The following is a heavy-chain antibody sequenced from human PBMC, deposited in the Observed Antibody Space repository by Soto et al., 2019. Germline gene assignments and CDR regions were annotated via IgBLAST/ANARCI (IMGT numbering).Heavy chain of an antibody. CDR3: ARDRIQLWSPPGYYYGMDV. Sequence: GGSLRLSCAASGFTFSSYSMNWVRQAPGKGLEWVSSISSSSSYIYYADSVKGRFTISRDNAKNSLYLQMNSLRAEDTAVYYCARDRIQLWSPPGYYYGMDVWGQGTTVTSP. CDR2: ISSSSSYI. V-gene: IGHV3-21*01. CDR1: GFTFSSYS. J-gene: IGHJ6*02. D-gene: IGHD5-18*01.